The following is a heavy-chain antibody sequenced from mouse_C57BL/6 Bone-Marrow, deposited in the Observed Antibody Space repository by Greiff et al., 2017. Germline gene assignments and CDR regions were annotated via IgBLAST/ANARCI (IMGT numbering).Heavy chain of an antibody. CDR1: GYTFTSYW. D-gene: IGHD4-1*01. Sequence: QVQLQQPGAELVKPGASVQLSCKASGYTFTSYWMQWVKQRPGQGLEWIGEIDPSDSYTNYNQKFKGKATLTVDTSSSPAYMQLSSLTSEDSAVYYCASPLWDQFAYWGQGTLVTVSA. V-gene: IGHV1-50*01. CDR3: ASPLWDQFAY. CDR2: IDPSDSYT. J-gene: IGHJ3*01.